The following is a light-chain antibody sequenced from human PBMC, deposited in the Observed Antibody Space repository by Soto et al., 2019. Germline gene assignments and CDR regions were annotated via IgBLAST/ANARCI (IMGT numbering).Light chain of an antibody. J-gene: IGKJ4*01. CDR2: AAT. CDR1: QTISNY. Sequence: DIPMTQSPSSLSASVGDRVTITCRAGQTISNYLNWYQQKPGKAPKLLIYAATSLQSGVPSRFSGSGSGTDFTLIISSLQPEDFATYYCQQSYSSPLTFGGGTKVEIK. CDR3: QQSYSSPLT. V-gene: IGKV1-39*01.